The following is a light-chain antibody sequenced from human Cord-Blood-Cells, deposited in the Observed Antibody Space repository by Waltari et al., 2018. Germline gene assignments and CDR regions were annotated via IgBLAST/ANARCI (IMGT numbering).Light chain of an antibody. CDR2: GAS. Sequence: EIVLTQSPGTLSLSPGERATLSCQASQSVSSSYLAWYQQKPGQAPRLLIYGASSRATGIPDRFSGSGSGTDFTLTISRLEPEDFAVYYCQQYGSSPLTFGQGTRLEIK. CDR1: QSVSSSY. J-gene: IGKJ5*01. CDR3: QQYGSSPLT. V-gene: IGKV3-20*01.